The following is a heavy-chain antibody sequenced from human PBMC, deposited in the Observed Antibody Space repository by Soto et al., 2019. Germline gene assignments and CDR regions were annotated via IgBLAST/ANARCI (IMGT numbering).Heavy chain of an antibody. CDR3: ARPHRLLPPWYYFDY. V-gene: IGHV3-30-3*01. Sequence: QVQLVESGGGVVQPGRSLRLSCAASGFTFSSYAMHWVRQAPGKRLEWVAVISYDGSNKYYADSVKGRFTISRDNSKNTLYLQMNSLRAEDTAVYYCARPHRLLPPWYYFDYWGQGTLVTVSS. J-gene: IGHJ4*02. CDR1: GFTFSSYA. CDR2: ISYDGSNK.